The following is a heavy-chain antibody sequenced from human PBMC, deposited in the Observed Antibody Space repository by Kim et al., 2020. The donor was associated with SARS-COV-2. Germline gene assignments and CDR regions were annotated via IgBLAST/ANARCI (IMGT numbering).Heavy chain of an antibody. CDR2: VDHSGTA. CDR1: GESFSGYY. V-gene: IGHV4-34*01. Sequence: SETLSLTCAVYGESFSGYYWTWIRQPPGKGLEWIGEVDHSGTANHNPSLKSRVTISVDTSKNQFSLKLTSVTAADIGFYYCARCRAGVVPAPVLGLGPYYEYFIMDVWGRGTTVIVSS. CDR3: ARCRAGVVPAPVLGLGPYYEYFIMDV. J-gene: IGHJ6*02. D-gene: IGHD3-3*01.